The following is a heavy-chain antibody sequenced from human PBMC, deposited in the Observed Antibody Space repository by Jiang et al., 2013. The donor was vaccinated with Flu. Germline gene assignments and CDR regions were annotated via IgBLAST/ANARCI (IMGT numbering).Heavy chain of an antibody. Sequence: GSGLVKPSETLSLTCTVSGDSISSYHWNWIRQPPGKGLEWIGYIYYSGSTNYNPSLQSRVTISVDRSKNQFSLKVSSVTAADTAVYYCARGTGWSGFDIWGQGTLVTVSS. CDR2: IYYSGST. CDR3: ARGTGWSGFDI. D-gene: IGHD3-3*01. V-gene: IGHV4-59*01. CDR1: GDSISSYH. J-gene: IGHJ3*02.